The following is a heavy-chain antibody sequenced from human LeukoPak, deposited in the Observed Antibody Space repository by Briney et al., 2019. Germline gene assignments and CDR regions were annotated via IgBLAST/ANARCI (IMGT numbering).Heavy chain of an antibody. CDR3: ATSSGYSSSWGAFDI. J-gene: IGHJ3*02. D-gene: IGHD6-13*01. CDR1: GYTFTAYY. CDR2: MHPNSGGT. V-gene: IGHV1-2*02. Sequence: GASVWVSCKASGYTFTAYYMHWVRQAPGQGLEWMGWMHPNSGGTHYEQKFQGRVTMTRDTSISTAYMEVSRLTSDDTAVYYCATSSGYSSSWGAFDIWGQGTMVTVSS.